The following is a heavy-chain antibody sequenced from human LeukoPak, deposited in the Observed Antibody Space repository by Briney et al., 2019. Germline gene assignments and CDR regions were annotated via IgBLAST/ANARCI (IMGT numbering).Heavy chain of an antibody. CDR1: GYTFTNYA. CDR3: ARAHGDSSLTRVDY. J-gene: IGHJ4*02. D-gene: IGHD6-13*01. CDR2: INTNTGDP. V-gene: IGHV7-4-1*02. Sequence: ASVKVPCKASGYTFTNYAMNWVRQAPGQGLEWMGWINTNTGDPTYAQDFTGRFVFSLDTSVSTAYLQISSLKAEDTAVYYSARAHGDSSLTRVDYWGQGTLVTVSS.